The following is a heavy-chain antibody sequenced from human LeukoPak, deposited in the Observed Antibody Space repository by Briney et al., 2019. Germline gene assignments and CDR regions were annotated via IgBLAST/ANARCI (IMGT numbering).Heavy chain of an antibody. D-gene: IGHD2-2*01. J-gene: IGHJ4*02. CDR2: SNAGNGNT. CDR3: ARDQLLLGVDY. Sequence: ASVKVSCKASGYTFTSYAMHWVRQAPGQRLEWMGWSNAGNGNTKYSQEFQGRVTITRDTSASTAYMELSRLRSDDTAVYYCARDQLLLGVDYWGQGTLVTVSS. CDR1: GYTFTSYA. V-gene: IGHV1-3*02.